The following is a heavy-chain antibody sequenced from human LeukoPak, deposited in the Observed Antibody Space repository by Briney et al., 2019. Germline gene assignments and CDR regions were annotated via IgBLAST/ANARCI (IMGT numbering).Heavy chain of an antibody. J-gene: IGHJ4*02. V-gene: IGHV3-33*08. D-gene: IGHD3-10*01. CDR1: GFTFSSYA. Sequence: PGGSLRLSCAASGFTFSSYAMHWVRQAPGKGLEWVAVIWYDGSNKYYADSVKGRFTISRDNSKNTLYLQMNSLRAEDTAVYYCARDTDYYYFDYWGQGTLVTVSS. CDR3: ARDTDYYYFDY. CDR2: IWYDGSNK.